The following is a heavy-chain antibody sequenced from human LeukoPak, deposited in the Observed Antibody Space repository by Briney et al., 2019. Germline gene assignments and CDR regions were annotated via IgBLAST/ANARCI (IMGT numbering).Heavy chain of an antibody. Sequence: GGSLRLSWAASGFTFSSYEMNWVRQAPGKGLEWVSYISSSGNTIYYADSVKGRFTISRDNAKNSLYLQMNSLRAEDTAVYYCARSIWSDYNNYFDYWGQGTLVTVSS. D-gene: IGHD3-3*01. CDR2: ISSSGNTI. J-gene: IGHJ4*02. V-gene: IGHV3-48*03. CDR3: ARSIWSDYNNYFDY. CDR1: GFTFSSYE.